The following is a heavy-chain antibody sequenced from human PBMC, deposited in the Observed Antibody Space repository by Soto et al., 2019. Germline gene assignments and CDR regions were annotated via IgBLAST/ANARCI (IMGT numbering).Heavy chain of an antibody. D-gene: IGHD2-2*01. J-gene: IGHJ4*02. CDR1: GGSISSGGYY. CDR2: IYYSGST. V-gene: IGHV4-31*03. Sequence: SETLSLTCTVSGGSISSGGYYWSWIRQHPGKGLEWIGYIYYSGSTYYNPSLKSRVTISVDTSKNQFSLKLSSVTAADTAVYYCAREKDCISTSCYALGLGSYFDYWGQGTLVTVSS. CDR3: AREKDCISTSCYALGLGSYFDY.